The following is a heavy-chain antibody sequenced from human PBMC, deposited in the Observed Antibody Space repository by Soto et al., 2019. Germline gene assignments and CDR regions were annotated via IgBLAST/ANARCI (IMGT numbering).Heavy chain of an antibody. CDR2: TYYKSKWNN. CDR1: GDSVSSNSAA. J-gene: IGHJ6*02. CDR3: TGITWFRGMDV. D-gene: IGHD3-10*01. Sequence: SQTLSLTFAISGDSVSSNSAAWNWIRLSPSRGLEWLGRTYYKSKWNNDYALSVTSRITTNPDTSKNQFSLHLYSVTPEDTAVYYCTGITWFRGMDVWGQGTPVTVSS. V-gene: IGHV6-1*01.